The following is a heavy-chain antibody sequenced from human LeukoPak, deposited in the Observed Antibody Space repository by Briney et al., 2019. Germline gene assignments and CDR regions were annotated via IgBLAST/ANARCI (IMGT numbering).Heavy chain of an antibody. D-gene: IGHD3-22*01. CDR2: IYYSGST. CDR1: GGPFSGYY. J-gene: IGHJ4*02. CDR3: AGASYDSSGVH. Sequence: PSETLSLTCAVYGGPFSGYYWSWIRQPPGKGLEWIGYIYYSGSTNYNPSLKSRVTISVDTSKNQFSLKLSSVTAADTAECYCAGASYDSSGVHWGQGTLVTVSS. V-gene: IGHV4-59*01.